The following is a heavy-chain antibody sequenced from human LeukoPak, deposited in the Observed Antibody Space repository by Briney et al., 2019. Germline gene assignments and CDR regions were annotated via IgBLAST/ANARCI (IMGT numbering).Heavy chain of an antibody. Sequence: SEILSLTCTVSGGSISSYYWSWIRQPPGKGLEWIGSIYYSGSTNYNPSLKSRVTISVDTSKNQFSLKLSSVTAADTAVYYCARYYDSSGYSFDYWGQGTLVTVSS. CDR3: ARYYDSSGYSFDY. J-gene: IGHJ4*02. V-gene: IGHV4-59*01. CDR1: GGSISSYY. D-gene: IGHD3-22*01. CDR2: IYYSGST.